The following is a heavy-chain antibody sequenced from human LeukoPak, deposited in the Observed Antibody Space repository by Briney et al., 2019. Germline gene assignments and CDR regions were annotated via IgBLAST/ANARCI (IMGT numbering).Heavy chain of an antibody. J-gene: IGHJ4*02. D-gene: IGHD1-14*01. V-gene: IGHV4-39*01. CDR3: AIQVHRGNHPDYFDY. CDR1: GGSISRSNYY. CDR2: SYYTGNT. Sequence: SETLSLTCTVPGGSISRSNYYWGWIRQPPGKGLEWIGMSYYTGNTYYSPSLKSRVTISVDTPNNQFSLKVSSVTAADTAVYYRAIQVHRGNHPDYFDYWGQGTLATVSS.